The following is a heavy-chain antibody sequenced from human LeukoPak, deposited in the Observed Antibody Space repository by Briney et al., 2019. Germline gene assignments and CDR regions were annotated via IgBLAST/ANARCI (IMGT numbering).Heavy chain of an antibody. D-gene: IGHD5-18*01. CDR1: GFTVSSSY. V-gene: IGHV3-66*02. CDR2: IYSGGST. Sequence: PGGALRLSCAASGFTVSSSYMSWVRQAPGKGLEWVSIIYSGGSTYYADSVKGRFTISRDNSKNTLYLQMNRLRAEDTAVYFCVRFGYSYGYGDWNHFDYWGQGTLVTVSS. CDR3: VRFGYSYGYGDWNHFDY. J-gene: IGHJ4*02.